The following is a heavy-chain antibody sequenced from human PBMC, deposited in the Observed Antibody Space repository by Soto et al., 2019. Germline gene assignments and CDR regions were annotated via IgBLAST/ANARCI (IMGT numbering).Heavy chain of an antibody. CDR2: ISYDGSNK. CDR3: ATLIGCSSSSVDY. V-gene: IGHV3-30-3*01. CDR1: GFTFSDYA. J-gene: IGHJ4*02. Sequence: QVQLVESGGGVVQPGRSLRLSCAASGFTFSDYATHWIRQTPGKGLEWVAVISYDGSNKYYAESVKGRFTISRDNSKNSLYLRVNSLRAEDTAVYYCATLIGCSSSSVDYWGQGTLVTVSS. D-gene: IGHD6-6*01.